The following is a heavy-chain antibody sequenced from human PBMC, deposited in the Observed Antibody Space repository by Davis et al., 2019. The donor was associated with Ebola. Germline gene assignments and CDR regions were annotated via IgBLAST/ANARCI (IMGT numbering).Heavy chain of an antibody. J-gene: IGHJ6*02. V-gene: IGHV4-59*08. D-gene: IGHD2-2*01. CDR1: GGSISSYY. CDR3: ARLKGCSSTSCYDGGGMDV. CDR2: MYYSGST. Sequence: MPSETLSLTCTVSGGSISSYYWSWIRQPPGKGLEWIGYMYYSGSTNHNPSLKSRVTISVDTSKNQFSLKLSSVTAADTAVYYCARLKGCSSTSCYDGGGMDVWGQGTTVTVSS.